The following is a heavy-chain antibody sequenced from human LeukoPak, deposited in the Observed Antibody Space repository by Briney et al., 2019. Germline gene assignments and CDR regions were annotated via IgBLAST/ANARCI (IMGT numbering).Heavy chain of an antibody. V-gene: IGHV3-21*01. CDR3: ARDFRTQLDGYSPPYHFDY. J-gene: IGHJ4*02. CDR2: ISSGSSHI. Sequence: GGSLSLSCAASGFTFSIHSMSWVRQSPGKGLEWVSSISSGSSHIYYADSMKGRFTISRDNAKNSLFLHMNSLRAEDTAVYYCARDFRTQLDGYSPPYHFDYWGQGALVTVSS. CDR1: GFTFSIHS. D-gene: IGHD5-24*01.